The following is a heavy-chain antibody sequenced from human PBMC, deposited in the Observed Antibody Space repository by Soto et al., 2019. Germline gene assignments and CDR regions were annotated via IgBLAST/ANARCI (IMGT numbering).Heavy chain of an antibody. D-gene: IGHD6-6*01. CDR3: AKSITARPFDY. V-gene: IGHV3-11*01. CDR1: GFTFSDYY. CDR2: ISGSGSSI. J-gene: IGHJ4*02. Sequence: GGSLRLSCAASGFTFSDYYMSWIRQAPGKGLEWVSYISGSGSSIYYADSVKGRFTISRDNAKNTLYLQMNSLRAEDTAVYYCAKSITARPFDYWGQGALVTVSS.